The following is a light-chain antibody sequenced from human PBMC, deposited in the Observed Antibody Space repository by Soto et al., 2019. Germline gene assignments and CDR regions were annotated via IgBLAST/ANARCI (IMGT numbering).Light chain of an antibody. CDR3: HQYHHPWT. CDR1: QDVVTT. V-gene: IGKV3-15*01. J-gene: IGKJ1*01. CDR2: AAS. Sequence: IVLSHSPCTLPLPQLDRVTLSCMSIQDVVTTLSWYQRHPGQAPRLLIFAASTRATGVPARFTGSGSGTDFTLSISSPQAEDSPIYYCHQYHHPWTFGQGTKVDIK.